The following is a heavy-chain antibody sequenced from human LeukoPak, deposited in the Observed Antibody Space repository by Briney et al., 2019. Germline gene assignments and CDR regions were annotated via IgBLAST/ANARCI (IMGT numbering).Heavy chain of an antibody. D-gene: IGHD2-2*02. V-gene: IGHV3-11*05. CDR1: GFTFSDYY. CDR2: ISTTSTYT. CDR3: ARDWYCSSSICYTDRNWFDP. Sequence: GGSLRLSCAASGFTFSDYYMSYIRQAPGKGLEWVSYISTTSTYTDYADSVRGRFTISRDDAKNLLYLQMNSLRPEDTAVYYCARDWYCSSSICYTDRNWFDPWGQGTLVTVSS. J-gene: IGHJ5*02.